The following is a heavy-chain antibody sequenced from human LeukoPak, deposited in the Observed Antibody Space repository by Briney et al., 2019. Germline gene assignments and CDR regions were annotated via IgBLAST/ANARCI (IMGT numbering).Heavy chain of an antibody. J-gene: IGHJ4*02. CDR3: TREAPTTVTTLDY. D-gene: IGHD4-17*01. V-gene: IGHV3-48*01. CDR2: ISSSSRTI. Sequence: GGSLRLSCAASGFIFSSYNMNWVRQAPGKGLEWVSHISSSSRTIYYADPVKGRFTISRDNAKNSLYLQMNSLRAEDTAVYYCTREAPTTVTTLDYWGRGTLVTVSS. CDR1: GFIFSSYN.